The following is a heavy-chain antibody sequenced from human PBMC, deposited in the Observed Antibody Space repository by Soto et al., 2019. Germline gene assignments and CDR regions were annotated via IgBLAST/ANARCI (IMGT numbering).Heavy chain of an antibody. V-gene: IGHV1-46*03. CDR2: INPSGGST. J-gene: IGHJ5*02. Sequence: QVQLVQSGAEVKKPGASVKVSCKASGYTFTSYYMHWVRQAPGQGLEWMGIINPSGGSTSYAQKFQGRVTTTRDTSTSTVYMELSSLRSEDTALYYCARPAVPAANWFDPWGQGTLVTVSS. D-gene: IGHD2-2*01. CDR1: GYTFTSYY. CDR3: ARPAVPAANWFDP.